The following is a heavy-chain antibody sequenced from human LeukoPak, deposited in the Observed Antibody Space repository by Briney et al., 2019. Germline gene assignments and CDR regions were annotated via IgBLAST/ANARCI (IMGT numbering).Heavy chain of an antibody. Sequence: ASVKVSCKASGFTFTSSAVQWVRQARGQRLEWIGWISAYNGNTNYAQKLQGRVTMTTDTSTSTAYMELRSLRSDDTAVYYCARDTTGSGSYLNWFDPWGQGTLVTVSS. D-gene: IGHD1-26*01. CDR1: GFTFTSSA. CDR3: ARDTTGSGSYLNWFDP. J-gene: IGHJ5*02. V-gene: IGHV1-18*01. CDR2: ISAYNGNT.